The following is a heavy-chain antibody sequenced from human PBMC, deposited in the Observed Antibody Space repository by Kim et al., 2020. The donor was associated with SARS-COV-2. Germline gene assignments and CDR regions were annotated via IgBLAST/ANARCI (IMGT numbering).Heavy chain of an antibody. CDR3: AREPIESSSWSPPFDY. Sequence: ASVKVSCKASGYTFTGYYMHWVRQAPGQGLEWMGWINPNSGGTNYAQKFQGRVTMTRDTSISTAYMELSRLRSDDTAVYYCAREPIESSSWSPPFDYWGQGTLVTVSS. D-gene: IGHD6-13*01. J-gene: IGHJ4*02. CDR1: GYTFTGYY. CDR2: INPNSGGT. V-gene: IGHV1-2*02.